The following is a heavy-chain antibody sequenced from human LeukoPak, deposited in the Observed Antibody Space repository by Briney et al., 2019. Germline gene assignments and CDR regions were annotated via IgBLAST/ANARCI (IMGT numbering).Heavy chain of an antibody. J-gene: IGHJ3*02. V-gene: IGHV4-59*11. Sequence: SETLSLTCAVSDDSFSSHYWTWIRQPPGKGLEWIGYISYIGSTNYNPSLKSRVTISIDTSKNQLSLKLSSVTAADTAVYYCARDLVTVTKGFDIWGQGTMVSVSS. CDR2: ISYIGST. CDR3: ARDLVTVTKGFDI. D-gene: IGHD4-17*01. CDR1: DDSFSSHY.